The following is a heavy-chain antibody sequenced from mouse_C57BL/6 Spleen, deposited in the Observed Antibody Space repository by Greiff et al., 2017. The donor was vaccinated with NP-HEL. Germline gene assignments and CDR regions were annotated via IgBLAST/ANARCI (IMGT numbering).Heavy chain of an antibody. CDR1: GYSITSGYY. CDR2: ISYDGSN. J-gene: IGHJ2*01. V-gene: IGHV3-6*01. Sequence: EVKLMESGPGLVKPSQSLSLTCSVTGYSITSGYYWNWIRQFPGNKLEWMGYISYDGSNNYNPSLKNRISITRDTSKNQFFLKLNSVTTEDTATYYCSRGSHVYYFDYWCQGTTLTVSS. CDR3: SRGSHVYYFDY.